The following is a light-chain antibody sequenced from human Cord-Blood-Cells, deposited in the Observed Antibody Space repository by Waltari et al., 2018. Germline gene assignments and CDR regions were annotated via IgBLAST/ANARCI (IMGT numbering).Light chain of an antibody. CDR3: QSYDSSLSVWV. J-gene: IGLJ3*02. CDR1: SSNIGAGYH. CDR2: GNS. Sequence: QSVLTQPPSVSGAPGQRVTIPCTGSSSNIGAGYHVHWYQQLPGTAPKLLIYGNSNRPSGVPDRFSGSKSGTSASLAITGLQAEDEADYYCQSYDSSLSVWVFGGGTKLTVL. V-gene: IGLV1-40*01.